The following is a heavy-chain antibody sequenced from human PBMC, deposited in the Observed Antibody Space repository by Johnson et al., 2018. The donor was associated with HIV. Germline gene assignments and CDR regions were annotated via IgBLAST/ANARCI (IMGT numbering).Heavy chain of an antibody. J-gene: IGHJ3*01. Sequence: VQLVESGGGVVQPGRSLRLSCAASGFTFSSYWMSWVRQAPGKGLEWVANIKEDGSEKYYVDSVKGRFTISRDNAKNSLYLQMNSLRAGDTAVYYCARGAPSGNYYVDAFDLWGQGTMVIVSS. D-gene: IGHD1-26*01. CDR1: GFTFSSYW. V-gene: IGHV3-7*01. CDR2: IKEDGSEK. CDR3: ARGAPSGNYYVDAFDL.